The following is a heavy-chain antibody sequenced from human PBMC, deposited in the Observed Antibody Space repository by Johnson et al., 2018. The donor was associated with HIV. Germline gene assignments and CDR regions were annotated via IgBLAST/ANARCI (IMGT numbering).Heavy chain of an antibody. Sequence: QVQLVESGGGVVQPGGSLRLSCAASGFTFSSYGMHWVRQAPGKGLEWVAVIRYDGFNKYFADSVKGRLNISRDNSKNTLHLQMNSLRAEDTAVYYCAKGTHYSDSSGYWSNDAFDIWGQGTMVTVSS. CDR2: IRYDGFNK. J-gene: IGHJ3*02. V-gene: IGHV3-30*02. CDR1: GFTFSSYG. D-gene: IGHD3-22*01. CDR3: AKGTHYSDSSGYWSNDAFDI.